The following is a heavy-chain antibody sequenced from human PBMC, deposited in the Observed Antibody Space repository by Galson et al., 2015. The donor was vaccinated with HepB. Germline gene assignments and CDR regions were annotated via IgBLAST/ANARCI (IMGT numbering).Heavy chain of an antibody. V-gene: IGHV1-24*01. CDR3: ARYSSGWSTTHYGMDV. J-gene: IGHJ6*02. CDR2: FDPEDGET. D-gene: IGHD6-19*01. Sequence: SVKVSCKVSGYTLTELSMHWVRQAPGKGLEWMGGFDPEDGETIYAQKFQGRVTMTEDTSTDTAYMELSSLRSEDTAVYYCARYSSGWSTTHYGMDVWGQGTTVTVSS. CDR1: GYTLTELS.